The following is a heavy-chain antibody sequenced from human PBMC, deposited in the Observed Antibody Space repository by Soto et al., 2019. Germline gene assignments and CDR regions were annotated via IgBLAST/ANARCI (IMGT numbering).Heavy chain of an antibody. Sequence: GGSLRFSCAASGFTFSGYTMNWVSQAQGKGLEWISYISSSSSTIYYADSVKGRFTISRDNAKNSLFLQMNSLRAEDTAVYYCATFAQQQPVGYWGQGTLVTVSS. D-gene: IGHD6-13*01. CDR2: ISSSSSTI. CDR1: GFTFSGYT. V-gene: IGHV3-48*01. J-gene: IGHJ4*02. CDR3: ATFAQQQPVGY.